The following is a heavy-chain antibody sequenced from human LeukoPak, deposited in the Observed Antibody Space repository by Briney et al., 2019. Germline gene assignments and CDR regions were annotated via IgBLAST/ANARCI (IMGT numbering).Heavy chain of an antibody. D-gene: IGHD4-17*01. J-gene: IGHJ5*02. V-gene: IGHV1-69*04. CDR3: ARCGGVGMTTVTTNWFDP. CDR1: EGPFRSYV. CDR2: IHPILGIA. Sequence: SVKVSCKASEGPFRSYVISWVRQAPGQGHEWMGRIHPILGIANYTQKFQGRVTSTADKSTSTAYMELSSLRSEDTAVYYCARCGGVGMTTVTTNWFDPWGQGTLVTVSS.